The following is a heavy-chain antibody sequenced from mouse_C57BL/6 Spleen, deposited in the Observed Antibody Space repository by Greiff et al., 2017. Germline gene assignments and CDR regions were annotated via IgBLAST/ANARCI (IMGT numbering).Heavy chain of an antibody. CDR2: INPYNGGT. CDR1: GYTFTDYY. CDR3: ARSSGYPAMDY. V-gene: IGHV1-19*01. Sequence: EVQLQQSGPVLVKPGASVKMSCKASGYTFTDYYMNWVKQSHGKSLEWIGVINPYNGGTSYNQKFKGKATLTVDKSSSTAYMELNSLTSEDSAVYYCARSSGYPAMDYWGQGTSVTVSS. J-gene: IGHJ4*01. D-gene: IGHD3-2*02.